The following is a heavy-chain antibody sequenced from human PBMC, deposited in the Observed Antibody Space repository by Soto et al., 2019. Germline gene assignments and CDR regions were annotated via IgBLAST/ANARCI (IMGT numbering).Heavy chain of an antibody. CDR3: AKVPRRLDYFDY. Sequence: EVQLLESGGGLVQPGGSLRLSCAASGFTFSSYAMNWVRQAPGKGLEWVSAISGSGSTYYADSVKGRFTISRDNSKNTLYLQMNSLRAEDTAVYYCAKVPRRLDYFDYWGPGTLVTVSS. V-gene: IGHV3-23*01. D-gene: IGHD5-12*01. CDR2: ISGSGST. CDR1: GFTFSSYA. J-gene: IGHJ4*02.